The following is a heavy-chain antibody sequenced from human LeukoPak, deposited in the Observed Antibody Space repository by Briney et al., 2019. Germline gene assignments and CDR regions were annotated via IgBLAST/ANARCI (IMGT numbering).Heavy chain of an antibody. D-gene: IGHD1-26*01. CDR3: ARARIPAYSGSYYPSYYFDY. CDR1: GYFISSGCY. J-gene: IGHJ4*02. CDR2: IYHSGST. V-gene: IGHV4-38-2*02. Sequence: SETLSLTCTVSGYFISSGCYWGWIRQPPGKGLEWIGSIYHSGSTYYNPSLKSRVTISVDTSKNQFSLKLSSVTAADTAVYYCARARIPAYSGSYYPSYYFDYWGQGTLVTVSS.